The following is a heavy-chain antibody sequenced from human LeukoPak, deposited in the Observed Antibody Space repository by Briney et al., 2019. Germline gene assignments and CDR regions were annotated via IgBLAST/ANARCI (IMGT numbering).Heavy chain of an antibody. D-gene: IGHD6-19*01. CDR1: GFTSSSYG. J-gene: IGHJ4*02. CDR2: ISYDGSNK. Sequence: PGGSLRLSCAASGFTSSSYGMHWVRQAPGKGLEWVAVISYDGSNKYYADSVKGRFTISRDNSKNTLYLQMNSLRAEDTAVYYCAKSSKGYSSGYPSDYWGQGTLVTVSS. V-gene: IGHV3-30*18. CDR3: AKSSKGYSSGYPSDY.